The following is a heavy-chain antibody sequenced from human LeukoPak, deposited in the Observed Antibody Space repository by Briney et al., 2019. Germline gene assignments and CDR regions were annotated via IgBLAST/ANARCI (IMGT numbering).Heavy chain of an antibody. CDR3: ARAYSSSWYFNWFDP. J-gene: IGHJ5*02. V-gene: IGHV4-38-2*02. D-gene: IGHD6-13*01. Sequence: PSETLSLTCTVSGYSISSGYIWGWIRQPPGKGLEWIGTIYNSGSTYYNASLESRVTISVDTSKNQFSLKLSCVTAADTAVYYCARAYSSSWYFNWFDPGGQGTRVTVST. CDR2: IYNSGST. CDR1: GYSISSGYI.